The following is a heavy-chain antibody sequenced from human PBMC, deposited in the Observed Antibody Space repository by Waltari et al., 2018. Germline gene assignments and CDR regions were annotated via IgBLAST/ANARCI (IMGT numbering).Heavy chain of an antibody. J-gene: IGHJ4*02. CDR1: GLTFRMYA. V-gene: IGHV3-30-3*02. CDR3: AKSTGILTTYADY. D-gene: IGHD3-9*01. Sequence: QVQLVESGGGVVQPGTSLRLSCLASGLTFRMYAIHWVSQAPGKGLEWVAIISHDGTKKHFADSVSGRFTLSRDNSKNTVHLQMNSLSAEDTAVYYCAKSTGILTTYADYWGQGTLVAVSS. CDR2: ISHDGTKK.